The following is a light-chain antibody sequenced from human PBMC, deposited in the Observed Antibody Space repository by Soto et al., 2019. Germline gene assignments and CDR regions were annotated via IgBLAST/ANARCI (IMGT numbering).Light chain of an antibody. Sequence: EIVLTQSPGTLSLSPGERATLSCRASQSVSSGDLAWYQQKPGQAPRLLIYGASSRATGVPDRFSGSGSGTDFTLTISRLEPEDFAVYYCQQYGSSPFTFGPGTKVDIK. CDR3: QQYGSSPFT. CDR1: QSVSSGD. V-gene: IGKV3-20*01. CDR2: GAS. J-gene: IGKJ3*01.